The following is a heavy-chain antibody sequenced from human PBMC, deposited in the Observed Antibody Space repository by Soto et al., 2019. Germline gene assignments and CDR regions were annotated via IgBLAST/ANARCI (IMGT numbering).Heavy chain of an antibody. J-gene: IGHJ6*02. Sequence: SVKVSCKASGGTFSIYAISWVRQAPGQGLEWMGGIIPIFGTANYAQKFQGRVTITADESTSTAYMELSSLRSEDTAVYYCARRGRGDYNWNYHYYYYGMDVWGQGTTVTVSS. V-gene: IGHV1-69*13. D-gene: IGHD1-7*01. CDR2: IIPIFGTA. CDR1: GGTFSIYA. CDR3: ARRGRGDYNWNYHYYYYGMDV.